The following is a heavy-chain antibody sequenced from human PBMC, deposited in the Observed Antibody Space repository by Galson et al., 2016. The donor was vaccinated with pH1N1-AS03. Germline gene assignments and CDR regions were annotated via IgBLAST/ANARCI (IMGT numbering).Heavy chain of an antibody. CDR1: GFTFSSYG. Sequence: SLRLSCAASGFTFSSYGMHWVRQAPGKGLEWVSVISYDGSYKNYADSVKGRFSISRDNSKNTLYLQMNSLRAEDAAIYYCARRSPWESYYFDYWGQGTLVTVSS. V-gene: IGHV3-30*03. CDR3: ARRSPWESYYFDY. D-gene: IGHD3-16*01. J-gene: IGHJ4*02. CDR2: ISYDGSYK.